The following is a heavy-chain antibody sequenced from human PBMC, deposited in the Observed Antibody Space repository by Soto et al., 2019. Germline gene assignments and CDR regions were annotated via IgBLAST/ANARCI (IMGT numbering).Heavy chain of an antibody. J-gene: IGHJ4*02. Sequence: EVQLVESGGGLVQPGRSLRLSCAASGFTFDDYAMHWVRQAPGKGLEWVSGISWNSGSIGYADSVKGRFTISRDNAKNSLYLQMHSLRAEDTALYYCAKGRLYSSSSGFDYWGQGTLVTVSS. V-gene: IGHV3-9*01. CDR1: GFTFDDYA. CDR3: AKGRLYSSSSGFDY. D-gene: IGHD6-6*01. CDR2: ISWNSGSI.